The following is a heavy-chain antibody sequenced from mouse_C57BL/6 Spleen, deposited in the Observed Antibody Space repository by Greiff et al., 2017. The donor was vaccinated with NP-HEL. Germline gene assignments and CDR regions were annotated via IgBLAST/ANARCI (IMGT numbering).Heavy chain of an antibody. Sequence: VQLQQSGPELVKPGASVKISCKASGYTFTDYYMNWVKQSHGKSLEWIGDINPNNGGTSYNQKFKGKATLTVDKSSSTAYMELRSLTSEDSAVYYCARKGYYGSSPPFAYWGQGTLVTVSA. CDR2: INPNNGGT. D-gene: IGHD1-1*01. CDR1: GYTFTDYY. J-gene: IGHJ3*01. CDR3: ARKGYYGSSPPFAY. V-gene: IGHV1-26*01.